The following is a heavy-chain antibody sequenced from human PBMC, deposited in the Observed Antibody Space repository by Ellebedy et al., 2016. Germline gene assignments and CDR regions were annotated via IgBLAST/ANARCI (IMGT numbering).Heavy chain of an antibody. J-gene: IGHJ4*02. CDR2: IYYSGST. CDR1: GGSISSYY. D-gene: IGHD5-12*01. CDR3: ARDRGLRR. V-gene: IGHV4-59*01. Sequence: SETLSLXCTVSGGSISSYYWSWIRQPPGKGLEWIGYIYYSGSTNYNPSLKSRVTISVDTSKIQFSLKLSSVTAADTAVYYCARDRGLRRWGQGTLVTVSS.